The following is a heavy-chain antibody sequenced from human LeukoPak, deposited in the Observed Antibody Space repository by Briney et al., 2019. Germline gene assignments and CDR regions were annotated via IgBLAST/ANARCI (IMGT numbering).Heavy chain of an antibody. CDR2: ISGSGGST. J-gene: IGHJ3*02. CDR1: GGSISSSSYY. Sequence: ETLSLTCTVSGGSISSSSYYWGWIRQPPGKGLEWVSAISGSGGSTYYADSVKGRFTISRDNSKNTLYLQMNSLRAEDTAVYYCATITIFGVVILTPKGFNAFDIWGQGTMVTVSS. CDR3: ATITIFGVVILTPKGFNAFDI. V-gene: IGHV3-23*01. D-gene: IGHD3-3*01.